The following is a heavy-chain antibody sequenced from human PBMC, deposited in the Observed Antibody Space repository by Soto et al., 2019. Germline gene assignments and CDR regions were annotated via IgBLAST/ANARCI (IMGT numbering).Heavy chain of an antibody. CDR1: GYSFTSYW. CDR3: ARRGDGYNRYLDY. J-gene: IGHJ4*02. V-gene: IGHV5-10-1*01. Sequence: GESLKISCKGSGYSFTSYWISWVRQMPGKGLEWMGRIDPSDSYTNYSPSFQGHVTISADKSISTAYLQWSSLKASDTAKYYCARRGDGYNRYLDYWGQGTLVTVSS. CDR2: IDPSDSYT. D-gene: IGHD5-12*01.